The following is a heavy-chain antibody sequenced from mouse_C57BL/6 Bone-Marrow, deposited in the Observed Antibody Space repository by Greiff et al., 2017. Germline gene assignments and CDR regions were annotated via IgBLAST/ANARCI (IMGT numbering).Heavy chain of an antibody. V-gene: IGHV5-4*03. Sequence: EVKVVESGGGLVKPGGSLKLSCAASGFTFSSYAMSWVRQTPDKRLEWVATISDGGSYTYYPDNVKGRFTISRDNAKNNLYLQMSQLKSEDTAMYYCAGGDYFDYWGQGTTLTVSS. J-gene: IGHJ2*01. CDR2: ISDGGSYT. CDR1: GFTFSSYA. CDR3: AGGDYFDY.